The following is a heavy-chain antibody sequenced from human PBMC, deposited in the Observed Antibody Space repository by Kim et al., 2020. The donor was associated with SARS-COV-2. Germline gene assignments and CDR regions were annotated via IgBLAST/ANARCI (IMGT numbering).Heavy chain of an antibody. CDR2: VYYSGSA. J-gene: IGHJ4*02. CDR3: ARSTDTPMADYYFAY. CDR1: GGSISPYF. Sequence: SETLSLTCSVSGGSISPYFWSWIRQPPGKRLEWIGYVYYSGSANYNPSLQSRVTISVDTSKNQFSLKLKSVTPADTAVYYCARSTDTPMADYYFAYLGQG. D-gene: IGHD5-18*01. V-gene: IGHV4-59*01.